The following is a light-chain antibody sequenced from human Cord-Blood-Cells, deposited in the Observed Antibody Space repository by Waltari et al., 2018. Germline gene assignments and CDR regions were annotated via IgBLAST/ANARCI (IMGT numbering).Light chain of an antibody. J-gene: IGLJ3*02. V-gene: IGLV2-14*01. Sequence: QSALTQPASVSGSPGQSITISRTGTGSDVGGYNYVSWYQQRPGKAPKLMIYDVSNRPSGVSIRFSGSKSGNTASLTISGLQAEDEADYYCSSYTSSSTWVFGGGTKLTVL. CDR2: DVS. CDR3: SSYTSSSTWV. CDR1: GSDVGGYNY.